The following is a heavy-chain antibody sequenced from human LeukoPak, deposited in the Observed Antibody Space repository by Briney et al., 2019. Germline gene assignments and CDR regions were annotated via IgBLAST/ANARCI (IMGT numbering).Heavy chain of an antibody. J-gene: IGHJ4*02. CDR3: ARGGYNRNYSDEGFDY. CDR2: FDPEDGET. CDR1: GYTLTELS. Sequence: ASVKVSCKVSGYTLTELSMHWVRQAPGKGLEWMGGFDPEDGETIYAQKFQGRVTMTEDTSTDTAYMELSRLRSDDTAVYYCARGGYNRNYSDEGFDYWGQGTLVTVSS. D-gene: IGHD1-7*01. V-gene: IGHV1-24*01.